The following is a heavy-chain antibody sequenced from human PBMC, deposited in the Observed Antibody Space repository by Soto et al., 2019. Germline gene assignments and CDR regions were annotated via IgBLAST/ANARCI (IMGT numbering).Heavy chain of an antibody. V-gene: IGHV3-30*18. D-gene: IGHD3-10*01. Sequence: GGSLRLSCAASGFTFSSYGMHWVRQAPGKGLEWVAVISYDGSNKYYADSVKGRFTVSRDNSKKTLYLQMSSLRVEDTAVYYCAKGDLASYGSGSYYNHAFDYWGQGTLVTVSS. CDR2: ISYDGSNK. J-gene: IGHJ4*02. CDR3: AKGDLASYGSGSYYNHAFDY. CDR1: GFTFSSYG.